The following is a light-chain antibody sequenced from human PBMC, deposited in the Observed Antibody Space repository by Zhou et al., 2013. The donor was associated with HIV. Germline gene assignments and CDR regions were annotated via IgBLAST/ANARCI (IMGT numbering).Light chain of an antibody. Sequence: DIQMTQSPSSLSASVGDRVTITCRASQSISSYLNWYQQKPGKAPKLLIYGASSLQSGVPSRFSGSGFGTDFTLTINRLHPEDFAIYYCQQSHSSPYTFGLGTRL. CDR1: QSISSY. CDR2: GAS. V-gene: IGKV1-39*01. J-gene: IGKJ2*01. CDR3: QQSHSSPYT.